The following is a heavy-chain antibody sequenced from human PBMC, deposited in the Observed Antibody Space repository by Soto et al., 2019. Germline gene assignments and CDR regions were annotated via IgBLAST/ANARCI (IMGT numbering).Heavy chain of an antibody. CDR3: VRHEVAVSGAYNMDV. CDR1: PDSITSSGYY. Sequence: TLSLTGTVSPDSITSSGYYWGWIRQTPGKGLEWIGSIYYNGTTYYNPSLKSRVFISVDTSKDQFSLRLKSVTVADTATFYCVRHEVAVSGAYNMDVWGRGTTVTVSS. D-gene: IGHD3-22*01. J-gene: IGHJ6*02. V-gene: IGHV4-39*01. CDR2: IYYNGTT.